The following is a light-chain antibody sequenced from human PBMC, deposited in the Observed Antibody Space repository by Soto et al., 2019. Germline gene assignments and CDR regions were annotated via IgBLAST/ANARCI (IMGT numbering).Light chain of an antibody. CDR2: RNN. J-gene: IGLJ3*02. CDR3: QSFDSSLNGWV. Sequence: QSVLTQPPSVSGAPGQRVTISCTGSSSNIGAPYDVHWYQHLPGTAPKLLIYRNNNRPSGVPDRFSGSNSGTSASLAITGLQAEDEADYYCQSFDSSLNGWVFGGGTKLTVL. V-gene: IGLV1-40*01. CDR1: SSNIGAPYD.